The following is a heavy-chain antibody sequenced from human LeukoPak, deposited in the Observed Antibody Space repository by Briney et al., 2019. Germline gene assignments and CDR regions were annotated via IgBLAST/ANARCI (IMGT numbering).Heavy chain of an antibody. CDR3: STVSSGWYYYFDY. J-gene: IGHJ4*02. V-gene: IGHV3-15*01. Sequence: PGGSLRLSCAASGFTFSSYAMSWVRQAPGKGLEWVDRIKSKTDGGTTDYAAPVKGRFTISRDDSKNTLYLQMNSLKTEDTAVYYCSTVSSGWYYYFDYWGQGTLVTVSS. D-gene: IGHD6-19*01. CDR2: IKSKTDGGTT. CDR1: GFTFSSYA.